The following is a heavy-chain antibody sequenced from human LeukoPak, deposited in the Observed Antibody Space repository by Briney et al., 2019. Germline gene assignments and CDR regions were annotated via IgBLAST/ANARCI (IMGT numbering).Heavy chain of an antibody. V-gene: IGHV4-59*01. CDR3: ARFNAVWGSYRTFDY. D-gene: IGHD3-16*02. J-gene: IGHJ4*02. CDR2: IYYSGST. Sequence: SETLSLTCTVSGGSISSYYWSWIRQPPGKGLEWIGYIYYSGSTNYNPSLKSRVTISVDTSKNQFSLKLSSVTAADTAVYCCARFNAVWGSYRTFDYWGQGTLVTVSS. CDR1: GGSISSYY.